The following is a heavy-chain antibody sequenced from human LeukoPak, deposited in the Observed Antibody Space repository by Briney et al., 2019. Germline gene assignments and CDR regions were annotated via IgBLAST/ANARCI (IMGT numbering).Heavy chain of an antibody. CDR1: VFTFSSYA. CDR3: AKDLRYSSGWYYYYGMDV. V-gene: IGHV3-23*01. D-gene: IGHD6-19*01. Sequence: PGRSLRLSCAASVFTFSSYAMSWVRQAAGKGLKWVSAISGSGGSTYYADSVKGRFTISRDNSKNTLYLQMNSLRAEDTAVYYCAKDLRYSSGWYYYYGMDVWGQGTTVTVSS. CDR2: ISGSGGST. J-gene: IGHJ6*02.